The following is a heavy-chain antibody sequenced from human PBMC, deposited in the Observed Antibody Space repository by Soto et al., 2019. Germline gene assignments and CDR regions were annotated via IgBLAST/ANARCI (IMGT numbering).Heavy chain of an antibody. CDR1: GFTVSSNY. Sequence: EVQLVESGGGLVQPGGSLRLSCAVSGFTVSSNYLGWVRQAPGKGLELVSVIYSGGSTLSADSVKGRFTLSRDDYKNMVWLQMNSPKAEDTAVYYCAARGVVLPAGTDALDVWGQGTRVTVSS. D-gene: IGHD2-2*01. CDR2: IYSGGST. V-gene: IGHV3-66*01. J-gene: IGHJ3*01. CDR3: AARGVVLPAGTDALDV.